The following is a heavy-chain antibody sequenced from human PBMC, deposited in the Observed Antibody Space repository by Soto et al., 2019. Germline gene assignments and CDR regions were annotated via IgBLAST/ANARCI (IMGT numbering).Heavy chain of an antibody. CDR3: ARDSAGTEPY. D-gene: IGHD6-19*01. Sequence: SETLSLTCTVSGGSVSSGSYYWSWIRQPPGKGLEWIGYIYYSGSTNYNPSLKSRVTISVDTSKNQFSLKLSSVTAADTAVYYCARDSAGTEPYCGQGTLVTVSS. CDR1: GGSVSSGSYY. CDR2: IYYSGST. V-gene: IGHV4-61*01. J-gene: IGHJ4*02.